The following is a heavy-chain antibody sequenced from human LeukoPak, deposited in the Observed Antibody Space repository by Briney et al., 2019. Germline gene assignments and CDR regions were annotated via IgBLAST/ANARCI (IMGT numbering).Heavy chain of an antibody. J-gene: IGHJ4*02. D-gene: IGHD3-3*01. V-gene: IGHV3-48*02. CDR1: GFIFSSYH. CDR2: ISSSSSTI. Sequence: GGSLRLSCAASGFIFSSYHMNWVRQAPGKGLEWVSYISSSSSTIHYADSVKGRFTISRDNAKNSLYLQMNSPRDEDTAVYYCADLEGWRGYWGQGTLVTVSS. CDR3: ADLEGWRGY.